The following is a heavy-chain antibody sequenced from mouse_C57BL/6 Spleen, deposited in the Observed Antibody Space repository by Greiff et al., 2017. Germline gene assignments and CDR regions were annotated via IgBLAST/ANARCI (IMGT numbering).Heavy chain of an antibody. CDR2: IYPGDGDT. V-gene: IGHV1-82*01. J-gene: IGHJ2*01. CDR1: GYAFSSSW. Sequence: QVQLQQPGPELVKPGASVKISCKASGYAFSSSWMNWVKQRPGKGLEWIGRIYPGDGDTNYNGKFKGKATLTADKSSSTAYMQLSSLTSEDSAVYFCARGVYFDYWGQGTTLTVSS. CDR3: ARGVYFDY.